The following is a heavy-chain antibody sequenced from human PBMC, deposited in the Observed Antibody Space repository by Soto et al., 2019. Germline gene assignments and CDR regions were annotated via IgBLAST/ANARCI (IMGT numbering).Heavy chain of an antibody. J-gene: IGHJ6*02. CDR2: INSNGFST. D-gene: IGHD3-3*01. CDR1: GFTFSSYW. V-gene: IGHV3-23*01. Sequence: GGSLRLSCAASGFTFSSYWMHWVRQAPGKGLEWVSPINSNGFSTYYADSVKGRFTISRDNSKNTLYLQMNSLRAEDTAVYYCAKFPSVYYDFWSGYPSSPDYYYYYGMDVWGQGTTVTVSS. CDR3: AKFPSVYYDFWSGYPSSPDYYYYYGMDV.